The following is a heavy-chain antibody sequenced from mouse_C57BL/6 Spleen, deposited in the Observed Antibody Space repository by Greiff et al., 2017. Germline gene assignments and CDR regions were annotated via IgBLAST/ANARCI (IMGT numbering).Heavy chain of an antibody. Sequence: EVQLQQSGPELVKPGDSVKISCKASGYSFTGYFMNWVLQSHGKSLEWIGRINPYNGDTFYNQKFKGKATLTVDESSSTAHMELRSLTSEDSAVDYCARSRGDYYGSHLDYWGQGTTLTVSS. CDR3: ARSRGDYYGSHLDY. CDR1: GYSFTGYF. D-gene: IGHD1-1*01. J-gene: IGHJ2*01. CDR2: INPYNGDT. V-gene: IGHV1-20*01.